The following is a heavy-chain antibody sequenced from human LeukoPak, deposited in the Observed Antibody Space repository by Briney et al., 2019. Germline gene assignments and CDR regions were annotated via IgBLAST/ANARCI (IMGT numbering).Heavy chain of an antibody. V-gene: IGHV3-9*01. J-gene: IGHJ4*02. CDR3: AKDSCSTDSSGLAAGY. D-gene: IGHD6-6*01. CDR2: ITWSSGDT. CDR1: GFSFQSNA. Sequence: SLRLSCAPSGFSFQSNAMHWVRQAPGKGLEWVSGITWSSGDTGYADSVKGRFTISRDSAKNSLYLQMNSLRPEDTAFYYCAKDSCSTDSSGLAAGYWGQGTLVTVSS.